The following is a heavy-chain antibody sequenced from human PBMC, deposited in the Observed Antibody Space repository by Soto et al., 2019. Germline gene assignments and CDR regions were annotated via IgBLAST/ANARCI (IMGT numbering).Heavy chain of an antibody. CDR3: ARGSYYGSGDNWFDP. V-gene: IGHV4-59*01. J-gene: IGHJ5*02. CDR1: GGSISSYY. CDR2: IYYSGST. D-gene: IGHD3-10*01. Sequence: TSEILSLTCTVSGGSISSYYWSWIRQPPGKGLEWIGYIYYSGSTNYNPSLKSRVTISVDTSKNQFSLKLSSVTAADTAVYYCARGSYYGSGDNWFDPWGHGTLVTVSS.